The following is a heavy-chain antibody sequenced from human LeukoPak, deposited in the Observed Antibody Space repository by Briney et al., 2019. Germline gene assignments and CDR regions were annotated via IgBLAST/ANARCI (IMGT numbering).Heavy chain of an antibody. D-gene: IGHD3-3*01. Sequence: GASVKVSCKASGYTFTSYDINWVRQATGQGLEWMGWMNPNSGNTGYAQKFQGRVTITRNTSISTAYMELGSLRSEDTAVYYCARTYWYYDFWSHPSYFDYWGQGTLVTVPS. CDR1: GYTFTSYD. CDR3: ARTYWYYDFWSHPSYFDY. CDR2: MNPNSGNT. J-gene: IGHJ4*02. V-gene: IGHV1-8*03.